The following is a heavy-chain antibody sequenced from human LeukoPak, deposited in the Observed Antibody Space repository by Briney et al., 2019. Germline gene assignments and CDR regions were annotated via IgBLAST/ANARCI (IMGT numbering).Heavy chain of an antibody. D-gene: IGHD7-27*01. J-gene: IGHJ4*02. V-gene: IGHV4-59*08. Sequence: PSETLSLTCSVSGGSINNYFWTWIRQPPGKGLEWIGYIYSSGSTYYNPSLKSRVTISVDTSKNRFSLKLSTVTAADTAVYYCARRPTGDPKFDYWGQGTLVTVSS. CDR2: IYSSGST. CDR3: ARRPTGDPKFDY. CDR1: GGSINNYF.